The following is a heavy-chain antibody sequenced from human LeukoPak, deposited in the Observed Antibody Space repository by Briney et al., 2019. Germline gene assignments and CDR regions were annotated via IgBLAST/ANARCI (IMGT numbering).Heavy chain of an antibody. CDR1: GYSISSGYY. D-gene: IGHD5-18*01. CDR3: ASLMEYSYGYYFDY. CDR2: IYHSGST. Sequence: PSETLSLTCTVSGYSISSGYYWGWIRQPPGKGLEWIGSIYHSGSTYYNPSLKSRVTISVDTSKNKFSLKLSSVTAADTAVYYCASLMEYSYGYYFDYWGQGTLVTVSS. J-gene: IGHJ4*02. V-gene: IGHV4-38-2*02.